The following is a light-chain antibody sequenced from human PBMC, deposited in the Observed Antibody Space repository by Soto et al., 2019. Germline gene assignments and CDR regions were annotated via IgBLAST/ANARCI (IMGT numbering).Light chain of an antibody. Sequence: EIVLTQSPGTLSLSPGERATLSCRASQSVSTSYIAWYQQKPGQAPRLLIYTASNRATGIPDRFRGSGSGTDFTLTISRLEPEDSAVYYCHQYHSPPQTFGQGTKVEIK. J-gene: IGKJ2*01. CDR1: QSVSTSY. CDR2: TAS. V-gene: IGKV3-20*01. CDR3: HQYHSPPQT.